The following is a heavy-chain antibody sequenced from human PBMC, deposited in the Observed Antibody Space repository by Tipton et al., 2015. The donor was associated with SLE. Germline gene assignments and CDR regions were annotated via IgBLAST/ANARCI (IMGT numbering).Heavy chain of an antibody. CDR2: ISYDGSNK. V-gene: IGHV3-30*04. CDR3: ARTLTLFYYYGTDV. D-gene: IGHD4-23*01. J-gene: IGHJ6*02. CDR1: GFTFSSYA. Sequence: SLRLSCAASGFTFSSYAMHWVRQAPGKGLEWVAVISYDGSNKYYADSVKGRFTISRDNSKNTLYLQMNSLRAEDTAVYYCARTLTLFYYYGTDVWGQGTTVTASS.